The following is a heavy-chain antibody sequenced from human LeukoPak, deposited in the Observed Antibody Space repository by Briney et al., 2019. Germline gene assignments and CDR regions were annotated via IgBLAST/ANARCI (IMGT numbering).Heavy chain of an antibody. CDR2: ISYDGSNK. CDR3: ARDTAVAGTEVSGSYPRY. V-gene: IGHV3-30-3*01. D-gene: IGHD6-19*01. J-gene: IGHJ4*02. CDR1: GFTFSSYA. Sequence: GGSLRLSCAASGFTFSSYAMHRVRQAPGKGLEWVAVISYDGSNKYYADSVKGRFTISRDNSKNTLYLQMNSLRAEDTAVYYCARDTAVAGTEVSGSYPRYWGQGTLVTVSS.